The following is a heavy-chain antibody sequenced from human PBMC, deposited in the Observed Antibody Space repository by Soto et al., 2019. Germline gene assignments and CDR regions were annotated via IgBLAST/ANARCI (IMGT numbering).Heavy chain of an antibody. J-gene: IGHJ4*02. CDR3: QGGDF. D-gene: IGHD3-16*01. V-gene: IGHV4-34*01. Sequence: SETLSLTCEVSGGSLTGYYWIWDRQTPGKGLEWIGEINDSGTTYYNPSFKSRLTISINTAKRQISLRLTSVTAADTGVYYCQGGDFWGQGTRVTVSS. CDR1: GGSLTGYY. CDR2: INDSGTT.